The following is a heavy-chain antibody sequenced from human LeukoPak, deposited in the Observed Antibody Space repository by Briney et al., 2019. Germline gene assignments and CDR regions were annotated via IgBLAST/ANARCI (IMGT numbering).Heavy chain of an antibody. CDR2: ISAYNGNT. J-gene: IGHJ4*02. CDR3: ARDRRKLEDPPGDY. V-gene: IGHV1-18*04. Sequence: ASVKVSCKSSGYTFTSYSFNWLRQAPGQGLEWMGWISAYNGNTNYAQNFQGRVTMTTDTSTSTVYMELRGLRSDDTAVYYCARDRRKLEDPPGDYRGQGTLVTVSS. CDR1: GYTFTSYS. D-gene: IGHD3-10*01.